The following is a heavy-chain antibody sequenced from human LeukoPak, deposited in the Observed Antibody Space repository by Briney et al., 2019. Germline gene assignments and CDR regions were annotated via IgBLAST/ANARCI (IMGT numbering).Heavy chain of an antibody. CDR1: GYTFTGYY. Sequence: ASVKVSCKASGYTFTGYYMHWVRQAPGQGLEWMGWINPNSGGTNYAQKFQGRVTMTRDTSMITAYMELTSLRSEETAVYYCTRSLLGAGVYFDLWGRGTQVTVSS. CDR3: TRSLLGAGVYFDL. CDR2: INPNSGGT. J-gene: IGHJ2*01. D-gene: IGHD1-26*01. V-gene: IGHV1-2*02.